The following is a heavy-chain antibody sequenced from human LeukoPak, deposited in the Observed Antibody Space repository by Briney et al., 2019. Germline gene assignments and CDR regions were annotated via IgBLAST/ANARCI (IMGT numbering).Heavy chain of an antibody. CDR3: ASAEDGDRFDY. D-gene: IGHD4-17*01. V-gene: IGHV6-1*01. CDR1: GDSVSSYTVT. Sequence: SQTLSLTCAISGDSVSSYTVTWNWIRQSPSRGLEWLGRTYYRSKWYNDYAVSVKSRITINPDTSKNQFSLQLNSVTPEDTAVYYCASAEDGDRFDYWGQGTLVTVSS. CDR2: TYYRSKWYN. J-gene: IGHJ4*02.